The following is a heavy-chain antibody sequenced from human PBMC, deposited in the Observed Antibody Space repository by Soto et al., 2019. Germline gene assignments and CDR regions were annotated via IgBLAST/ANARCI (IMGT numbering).Heavy chain of an antibody. Sequence: GSLRLSGVDSEFTFSSYWMHWVRQVPGRGLVWVSRMNEDGSTTDYADSVKGRFTISRDNARNTLYLQMNSLRAEDTAVYYCARDLSGRADVWGQGTTVTVSS. V-gene: IGHV3-74*01. CDR3: ARDLSGRADV. D-gene: IGHD3-10*01. J-gene: IGHJ6*02. CDR1: EFTFSSYW. CDR2: MNEDGSTT.